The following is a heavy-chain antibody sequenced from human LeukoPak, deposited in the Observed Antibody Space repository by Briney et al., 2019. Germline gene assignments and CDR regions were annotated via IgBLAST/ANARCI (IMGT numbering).Heavy chain of an antibody. D-gene: IGHD3-10*01. CDR1: GGSISSGGYY. V-gene: IGHV4-30-2*01. CDR2: IYHSGST. CDR3: ARVITMVRGSDY. J-gene: IGHJ4*02. Sequence: SETLSLTCTVSGGSISSGGYYWSWIRQPPGKGLEWIGYIYHSGSTTYNPSLKSRLTISLDRSKNQFSLKLCSVTAADTAVYYCARVITMVRGSDYWGQGTLVTVSS.